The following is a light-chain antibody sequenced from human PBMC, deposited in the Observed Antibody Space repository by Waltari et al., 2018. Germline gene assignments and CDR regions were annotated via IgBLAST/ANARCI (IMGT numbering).Light chain of an antibody. CDR2: EVS. CDR3: FSYTTSSTWV. J-gene: IGLJ3*02. V-gene: IGLV2-14*01. CDR1: TCDLVDYNY. Sequence: QSALTQPASVSVSPGQSITISCTGATCDLVDYNYVSCYQHHPDKAPRLMIYEVSNRPSGVSNRFSGSKSGNTASLTISGLQAEDEADYYCFSYTTSSTWVFGGGTKLTVL.